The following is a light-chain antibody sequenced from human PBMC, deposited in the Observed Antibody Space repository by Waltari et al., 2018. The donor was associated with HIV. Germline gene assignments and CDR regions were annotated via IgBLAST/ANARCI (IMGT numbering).Light chain of an antibody. CDR1: NIGTKN. V-gene: IGLV3-21*02. J-gene: IGLJ3*02. Sequence: SYVLTQPPSVSVAPGQTARITCGGNNIGTKNMHWYQQRPGQAPVLVVSDDSDRPSDIPGRFSGSNSANTATRSISRVEAGDEADYYCQVWDYNSDRWVFGGGTKLTVL. CDR3: QVWDYNSDRWV. CDR2: DDS.